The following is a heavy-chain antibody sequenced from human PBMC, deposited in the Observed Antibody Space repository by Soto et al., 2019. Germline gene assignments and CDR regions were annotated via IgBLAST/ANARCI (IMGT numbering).Heavy chain of an antibody. V-gene: IGHV4-31*03. J-gene: IGHJ5*02. CDR3: ARDPAP. CDR2: IYNSGRT. Sequence: QVQLQESGPGLVKPSQTLSLTCTVSGGSIRSGSYFWSWIRQHPGKGLEWIGYIYNSGRTYYNPSLESRVTISADTSKNQFSLKLSSVTAADTAVYYCARDPAPWGQGTLVTVSS. CDR1: GGSIRSGSYF.